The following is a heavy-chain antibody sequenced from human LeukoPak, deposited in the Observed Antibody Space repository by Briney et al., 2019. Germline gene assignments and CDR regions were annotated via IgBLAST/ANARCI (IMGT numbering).Heavy chain of an antibody. V-gene: IGHV4-39*01. CDR3: ARVVPAAMYFDY. Sequence: SETLSLTCTVSGGSISSSSYYWGWIRQPPGKGLEWIGSIYYSGSTYYNSSLKSRVTISVDTSKNQFSLKLSSVTAADTAVYYCARVVPAAMYFDYWGQGTLVTVSS. CDR1: GGSISSSSYY. J-gene: IGHJ4*02. CDR2: IYYSGST. D-gene: IGHD2-2*01.